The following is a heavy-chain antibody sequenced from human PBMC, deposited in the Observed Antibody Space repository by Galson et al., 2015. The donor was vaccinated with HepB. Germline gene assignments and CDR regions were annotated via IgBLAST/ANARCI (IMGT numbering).Heavy chain of an antibody. D-gene: IGHD5-24*01. CDR2: ISYNSRYT. V-gene: IGHV3-21*01. J-gene: IGHJ4*02. CDR1: GFTFSTYT. CDR3: TKCPPHDARWLQDFYFDY. Sequence: SLRLSCAVSGFTFSTYTMTWVRQAPGKGLEWVSSISYNSRYTYYADSVKGRFTISRDNAKNSLYLQMSSLRADDTAVYYCTKCPPHDARWLQDFYFDYWGQGALVTVSS.